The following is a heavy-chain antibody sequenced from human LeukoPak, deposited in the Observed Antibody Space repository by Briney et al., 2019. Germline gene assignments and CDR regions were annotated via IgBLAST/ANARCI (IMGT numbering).Heavy chain of an antibody. CDR2: IYYSGST. V-gene: IGHV4-31*03. CDR3: TITTGTTLGLMDY. Sequence: SETLSLTCTVSGGSISSGGYYWSWIRQHPGKGLEWIGYIYYSGSTYYNPSLKSRVTISVDTSKNQFSLKLSSVTAADTAVYYCTITTGTTLGLMDYWGQGTLVTVSS. J-gene: IGHJ4*02. CDR1: GGSISSGGYY. D-gene: IGHD1-1*01.